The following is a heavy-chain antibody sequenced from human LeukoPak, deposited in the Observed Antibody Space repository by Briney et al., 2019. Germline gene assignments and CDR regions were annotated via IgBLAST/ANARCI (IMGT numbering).Heavy chain of an antibody. CDR3: ARHSHNTGDSSGWYPGLYAFDI. V-gene: IGHV4-39*01. CDR2: INHSGST. Sequence: PSETLSLTCTVSGGSISSGGYYWSWIRQHPGKGLEWIGEINHSGSTNYNPSLKSRVTISVDTSKNQFSLKLSSVTAADTAVYYCARHSHNTGDSSGWYPGLYAFDIWGQGTMVTVSS. J-gene: IGHJ3*02. D-gene: IGHD6-19*01. CDR1: GGSISSGGYY.